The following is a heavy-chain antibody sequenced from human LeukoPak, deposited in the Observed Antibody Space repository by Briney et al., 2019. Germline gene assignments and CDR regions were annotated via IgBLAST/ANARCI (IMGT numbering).Heavy chain of an antibody. D-gene: IGHD2-2*01. CDR3: ARENSGIVVVPAAVDY. J-gene: IGHJ4*02. Sequence: GGSLRLSCAASGFTFSSYAMHWVRQAPGKGLEWVAVISYDGSNKYYADSVKGRFTISRDNSKNTLYLQMNSLRAEDTAVYYCARENSGIVVVPAAVDYWCQGTLVTVSS. V-gene: IGHV3-30*04. CDR2: ISYDGSNK. CDR1: GFTFSSYA.